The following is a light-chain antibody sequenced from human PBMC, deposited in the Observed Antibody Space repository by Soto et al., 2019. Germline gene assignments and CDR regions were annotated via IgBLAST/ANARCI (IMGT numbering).Light chain of an antibody. Sequence: QSVVTQPPSASGTPGQRVTISCSGSSSNIGTNAVNWCQQLPGTAPRLLIYSNDQRPPGVPDRFSGSKSGTSASLGISGLQSEDEADYYCSSYTFTSTLYVFGTGTKVTVL. V-gene: IGLV1-44*01. CDR3: SSYTFTSTLYV. J-gene: IGLJ1*01. CDR1: SSNIGTNA. CDR2: SND.